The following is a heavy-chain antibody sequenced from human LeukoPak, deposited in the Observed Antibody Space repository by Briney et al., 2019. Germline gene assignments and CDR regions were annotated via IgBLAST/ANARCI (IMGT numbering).Heavy chain of an antibody. J-gene: IGHJ6*03. CDR3: ATDYSDSSDYPQTSYYYYMDV. Sequence: GGSLRLSCAASGFTFSSYSMNGFRQAPGKGLEGVAAISSTSTFTYSADSVKGRFTISRDTATNSLLLEMNSLRAEDTAIYYCATDYSDSSDYPQTSYYYYMDVWGKGTTVTVSS. CDR2: ISSTSTFT. V-gene: IGHV3-21*01. CDR1: GFTFSSYS. D-gene: IGHD3-22*01.